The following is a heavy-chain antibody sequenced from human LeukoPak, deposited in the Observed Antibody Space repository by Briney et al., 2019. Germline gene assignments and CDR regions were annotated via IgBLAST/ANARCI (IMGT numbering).Heavy chain of an antibody. J-gene: IGHJ4*02. Sequence: PGGSLRLSCAASGFTFSSYGMHWVRQAPGKGLEWVAVIWYDGSNKYYADSVKGRFTISRDNSKNTLYLQMNSLRAEDTAVYYCARDEQGLSAAGYDYWGQGTLVTVSS. D-gene: IGHD6-13*01. CDR3: ARDEQGLSAAGYDY. V-gene: IGHV3-33*01. CDR2: IWYDGSNK. CDR1: GFTFSSYG.